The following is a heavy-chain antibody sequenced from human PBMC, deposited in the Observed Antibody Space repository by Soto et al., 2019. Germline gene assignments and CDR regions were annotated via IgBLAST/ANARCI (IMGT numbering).Heavy chain of an antibody. CDR3: ARVALIGAFDI. CDR2: IGTAGDT. CDR1: GFTFSSYD. J-gene: IGHJ3*02. V-gene: IGHV3-13*01. Sequence: GGSLRLSCAASGFTFSSYDMHWVRQATGKGLEWVSAIGTAGDTYYPGSVKGRFTISRENAKNSLYLQMNSLRAGDTAVYYCARVALIGAFDIWGQGTMVTVSS. D-gene: IGHD2-8*01.